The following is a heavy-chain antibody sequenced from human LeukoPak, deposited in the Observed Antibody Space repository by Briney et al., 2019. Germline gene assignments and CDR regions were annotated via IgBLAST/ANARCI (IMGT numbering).Heavy chain of an antibody. Sequence: PGGSLRLSCAASGFTFSSFGMHWVRQAPGKGLEWVSSISSSSSYIYYADSVKGRFTFSRDNAKNSLYLQMNSLRAEDTAVYYCVGSSSSGAFDIWGQGTMVTVSS. CDR3: VGSSSSGAFDI. J-gene: IGHJ3*02. CDR2: ISSSSSYI. V-gene: IGHV3-21*01. D-gene: IGHD6-13*01. CDR1: GFTFSSFG.